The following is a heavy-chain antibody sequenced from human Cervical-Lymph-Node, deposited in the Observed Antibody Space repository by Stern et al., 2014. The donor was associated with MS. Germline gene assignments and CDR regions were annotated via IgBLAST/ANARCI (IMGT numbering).Heavy chain of an antibody. D-gene: IGHD2-15*01. J-gene: IGHJ2*01. Sequence: EVQLVESGGGLVQPGGSLRLSCAASGFTFSNYAMNWVRQTPGKGLEWVSGINSAGTYYADSVKGRFTISRDDSKNTLYVQMDSLRAEDTAIYYCAKCGSNWYFDLWGRGTLVTVSS. V-gene: IGHV3-23*04. CDR3: AKCGSNWYFDL. CDR2: INSAGT. CDR1: GFTFSNYA.